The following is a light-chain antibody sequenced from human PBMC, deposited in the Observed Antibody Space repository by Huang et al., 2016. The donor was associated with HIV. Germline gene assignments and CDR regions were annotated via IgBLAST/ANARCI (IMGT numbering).Light chain of an antibody. CDR3: QQYDKWPGT. Sequence: EVMMTQSPATLSVSLGDKASLSCRASQRVGVNLAWYPQKPGQAPTLLIYGASDRATGISARFSGSGSGTDFTLTISSLQSEDSAVYFCQQYDKWPGTFGQGTRLQI. CDR2: GAS. CDR1: QRVGVN. J-gene: IGKJ2*01. V-gene: IGKV3-15*01.